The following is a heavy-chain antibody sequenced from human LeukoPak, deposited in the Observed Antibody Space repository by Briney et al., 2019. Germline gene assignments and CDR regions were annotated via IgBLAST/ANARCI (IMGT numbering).Heavy chain of an antibody. Sequence: ASVKVSCKASGYTFTSYGISWVRQAPGQGLEWMGWISAYNGNTNYAQKLQGRVTMTTDTSTGTAYMELRSLRSDDTAVYYCARAGIPIHYYYMDVWGKGTTVTISS. D-gene: IGHD3-3*01. CDR3: ARAGIPIHYYYMDV. V-gene: IGHV1-18*01. CDR1: GYTFTSYG. J-gene: IGHJ6*03. CDR2: ISAYNGNT.